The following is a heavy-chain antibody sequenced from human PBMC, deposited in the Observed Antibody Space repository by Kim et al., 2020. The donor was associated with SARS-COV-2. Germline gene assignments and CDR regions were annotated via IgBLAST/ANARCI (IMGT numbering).Heavy chain of an antibody. V-gene: IGHV3-30*03. D-gene: IGHD6-19*01. J-gene: IGHJ4*02. Sequence: GGSLRLSCAASGFTFSSYGMHWVRQAPGKGLEWVAVISYDGSNKYYADSVKGRFTISRDNSKNTLYLQMNSLRAEDTAVYYCAGGGGIAVAASPFRFDYWGQGTLVTVSS. CDR3: AGGGGIAVAASPFRFDY. CDR1: GFTFSSYG. CDR2: ISYDGSNK.